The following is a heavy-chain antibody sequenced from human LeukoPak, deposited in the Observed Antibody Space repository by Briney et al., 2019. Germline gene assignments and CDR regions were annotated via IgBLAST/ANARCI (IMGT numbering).Heavy chain of an antibody. D-gene: IGHD2-15*01. CDR1: GFTFSSYA. CDR2: ISYDGSNK. Sequence: PGRSLRLSCAASGFTFSSYAMHWVRQAPGKGLEWVAVISYDGSNKYYADSVKGRFTISRDNSKNTLYLQMNSLRVEDTALYYCVKWWATSANSFIEYWGQGTLVTVSS. V-gene: IGHV3-30-3*02. CDR3: VKWWATSANSFIEY. J-gene: IGHJ4*02.